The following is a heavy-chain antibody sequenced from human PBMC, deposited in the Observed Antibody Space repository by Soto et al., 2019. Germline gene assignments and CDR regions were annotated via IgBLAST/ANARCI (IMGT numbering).Heavy chain of an antibody. Sequence: QVQLVQSGAEVKKPGSSVKVSCKASGGTFSSYTISWVRQAPGQGLEWMGRIIPILGIANYAQKFQGRVTITADKSTSTAYMGLSSLRSEDTAVYYCARDSDTAMVYYYGMDVWGQGTTVTVSS. V-gene: IGHV1-69*08. CDR2: IIPILGIA. D-gene: IGHD5-18*01. CDR1: GGTFSSYT. J-gene: IGHJ6*02. CDR3: ARDSDTAMVYYYGMDV.